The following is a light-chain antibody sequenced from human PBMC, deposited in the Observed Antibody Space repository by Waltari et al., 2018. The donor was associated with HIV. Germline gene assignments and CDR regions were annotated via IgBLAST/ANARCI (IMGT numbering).Light chain of an antibody. Sequence: QLVLTQSPSASASLGASVKLTCTLSSGHSSYAIAWHQQQPEKGPRYLIKLNRDGSHSKGDGIPDRFSGSSSGAGRYLTISSLQSEDEADYYCQTWGTGIGVFGGGTKLTVL. V-gene: IGLV4-69*01. CDR2: LNRDGSH. CDR3: QTWGTGIGV. J-gene: IGLJ3*02. CDR1: SGHSSYA.